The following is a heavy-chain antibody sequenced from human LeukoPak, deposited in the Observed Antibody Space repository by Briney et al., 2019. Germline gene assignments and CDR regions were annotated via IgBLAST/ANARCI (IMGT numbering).Heavy chain of an antibody. CDR3: AREGAGYFDY. V-gene: IGHV3-30*03. CDR1: GFTFSSFS. J-gene: IGHJ4*02. D-gene: IGHD3-10*01. Sequence: PGGSLRLSCAASGFTFSSFSMNWVRQAPGKGLQWVAVISYDGSNKYYADSVKGRFTISRDNSKNTLYLQMNSLRAEDTAVYYCAREGAGYFDYWGQGTLVTVSS. CDR2: ISYDGSNK.